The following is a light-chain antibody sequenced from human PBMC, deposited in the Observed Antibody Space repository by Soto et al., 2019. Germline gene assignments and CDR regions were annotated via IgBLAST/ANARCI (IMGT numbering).Light chain of an antibody. V-gene: IGLV2-8*01. CDR1: SSDVGGYNY. J-gene: IGLJ1*01. Sequence: QSALPQPPSASGSPGQSVTISCAGTSSDVGGYNYVSWYQQYPGKVPKLMIYEVSERPSGVPDRFSGSKSGNTAFLTVSGLQAEDEADYYCLSYADTAYVFGTGTKLTVL. CDR2: EVS. CDR3: LSYADTAYV.